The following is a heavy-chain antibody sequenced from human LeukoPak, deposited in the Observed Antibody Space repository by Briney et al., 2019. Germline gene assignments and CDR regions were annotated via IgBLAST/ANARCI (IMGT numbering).Heavy chain of an antibody. J-gene: IGHJ4*02. D-gene: IGHD5-12*01. V-gene: IGHV3-21*01. CDR3: ARDRPGYSGSDFDY. CDR2: ISSSSSYI. Sequence: AGGSLRLSCAASGFTFSSYSMNWVRQAPGKGLEWVSSISSSSSYIYYADSVKGRFTISRDNAKNSLYLQMNSLRAEDTAVYYCARDRPGYSGSDFDYWGQGTLVTVSS. CDR1: GFTFSSYS.